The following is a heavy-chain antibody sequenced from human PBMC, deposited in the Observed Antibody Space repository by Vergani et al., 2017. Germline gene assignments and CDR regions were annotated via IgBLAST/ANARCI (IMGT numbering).Heavy chain of an antibody. Sequence: VQLVESGGGVVQPGRSLRLSCAASGFTFSSYAMNWVRQAPGKGLEWVAVISYDGSNKYYADSVKGRFTISRDNSKNMLYLQMNSLRAEDTAVYYCARVSYDILTGYYAAFDIGGQGTMVTVSS. D-gene: IGHD3-9*01. CDR2: ISYDGSNK. CDR1: GFTFSSYA. V-gene: IGHV3-30*04. CDR3: ARVSYDILTGYYAAFDI. J-gene: IGHJ3*02.